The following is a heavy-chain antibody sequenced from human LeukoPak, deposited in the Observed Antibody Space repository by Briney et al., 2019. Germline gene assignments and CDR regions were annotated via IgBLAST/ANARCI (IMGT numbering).Heavy chain of an antibody. J-gene: IGHJ6*03. CDR1: GFTFSSYG. CDR2: IRYDGSNK. V-gene: IGHV3-30*02. CDR3: AKGGGYEAQYYYYYMDV. D-gene: IGHD5-12*01. Sequence: GGSLRLSCAASGFTFSSYGMHWVRQAPGKGLEWVAFIRYDGSNKYYADSVKGRFTISRDNFKNTLYLQMNSLRAEDTAVFYCAKGGGYEAQYYYYYMDVWGKGTTVTVSS.